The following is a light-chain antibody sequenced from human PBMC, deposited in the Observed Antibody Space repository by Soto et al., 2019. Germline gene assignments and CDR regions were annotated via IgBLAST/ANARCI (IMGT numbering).Light chain of an antibody. V-gene: IGKV1-5*03. Sequence: DIQMTQSPSSLSASVGDRVTITCRASQNIDISLAWYQQKPGKAPNLLIYKASILESGVPSRFSGSGSGTEFTLTISSLQPDDFATYFCLSYDSYSYTFGQGTNQQIK. CDR1: QNIDIS. J-gene: IGKJ2*01. CDR3: LSYDSYSYT. CDR2: KAS.